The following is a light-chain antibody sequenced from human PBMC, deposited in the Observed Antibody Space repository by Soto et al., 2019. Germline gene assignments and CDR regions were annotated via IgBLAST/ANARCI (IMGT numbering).Light chain of an antibody. J-gene: IGKJ2*04. CDR3: QQTYSTLGS. CDR1: QSTSSY. Sequence: DIQMTQSPSSLSASVGDRVPITCRASQSTSSYLNWYQQKTGKAPKLLIYAASSLQSGVPSRFIGSGSGTDFTLTISTLEPKDFAIYYCQQTYSTLGSFGQGTKLEIQ. V-gene: IGKV1-39*01. CDR2: AAS.